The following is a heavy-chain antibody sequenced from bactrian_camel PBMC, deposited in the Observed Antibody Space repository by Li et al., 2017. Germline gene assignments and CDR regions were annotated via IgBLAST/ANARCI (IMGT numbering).Heavy chain of an antibody. Sequence: HVQLEESGGDLVQPGGSQRLSCAASGLTSTVYTMGWFRQAPGKEREGVAAIDSDGSTNYADSVKGRFTISKDNAKNTLYLQMNSLQPEDTATYYCAADLVTDEPSLVEREYYYWGQGTQVTVS. V-gene: IGHV3S53*01. D-gene: IGHD1*01. J-gene: IGHJ4*01. CDR3: AADLVTDEPSLVEREYYY. CDR2: IDSDGST. CDR1: GLTSTVYT.